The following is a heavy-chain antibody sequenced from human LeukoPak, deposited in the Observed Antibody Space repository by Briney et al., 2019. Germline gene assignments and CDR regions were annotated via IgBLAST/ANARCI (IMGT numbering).Heavy chain of an antibody. Sequence: ASVKVSCNASGGTFSSDAISWVRQAPGQGLEWMGGIIPIFGTANYAQKFQGRVTITADESTSTAYMELSSLRSEDTAVYYCARSLSYSSGWDYWGQGTLVTVSS. CDR2: IIPIFGTA. J-gene: IGHJ4*02. CDR1: GGTFSSDA. D-gene: IGHD6-19*01. V-gene: IGHV1-69*13. CDR3: ARSLSYSSGWDY.